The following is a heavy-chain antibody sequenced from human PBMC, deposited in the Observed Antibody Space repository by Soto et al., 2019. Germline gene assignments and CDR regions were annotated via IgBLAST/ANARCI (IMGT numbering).Heavy chain of an antibody. CDR3: AKYFNPGTSSTYDS. Sequence: QAGGSLRLSCATSGFTFNTYGMAWVRQAPGKGLAWVSAILGTGDRVSYVDSVKGRFTISRDNSKNTLYLQMNSLRADDTAIYYCAKYFNPGTSSTYDSWGPGPLVTVSS. CDR1: GFTFNTYG. V-gene: IGHV3-23*01. J-gene: IGHJ4*02. CDR2: ILGTGDRV. D-gene: IGHD1-7*01.